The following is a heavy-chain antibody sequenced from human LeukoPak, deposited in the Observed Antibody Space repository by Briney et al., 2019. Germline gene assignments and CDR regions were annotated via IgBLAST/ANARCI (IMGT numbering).Heavy chain of an antibody. CDR3: ARVSSIAASFDY. CDR1: GYTFTGYY. J-gene: IGHJ4*02. CDR2: INPNSGGT. V-gene: IGHV1-2*02. Sequence: ASVKVSCKASGYTFTGYYMHWVRQAPGQGLEWMGWINPNSGGTNYAQKFQGRVTMTRDTSISTAYMELSRLRPDDTAVYYCARVSSIAASFDYWGQGTLVTVSS. D-gene: IGHD6-6*01.